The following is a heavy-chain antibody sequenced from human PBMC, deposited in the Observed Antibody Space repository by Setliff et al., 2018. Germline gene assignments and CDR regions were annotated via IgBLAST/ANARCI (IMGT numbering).Heavy chain of an antibody. CDR2: IYYSGST. Sequence: SETLSLTCTVSGGSISSGDYYWSWIRQPPGKGLEWIGYIYYSGSTYYNPSLKSRVTISVDTSENQFSLKLSSETAADTAVYYCARTYGYYLPEPSYYFDYWGQGTLVTVSS. D-gene: IGHD3-3*01. J-gene: IGHJ4*02. V-gene: IGHV4-30-4*08. CDR1: GGSISSGDYY. CDR3: ARTYGYYLPEPSYYFDY.